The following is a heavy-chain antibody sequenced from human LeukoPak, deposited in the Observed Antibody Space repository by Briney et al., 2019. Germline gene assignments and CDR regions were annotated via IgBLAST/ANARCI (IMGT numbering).Heavy chain of an antibody. Sequence: VASVKVSCKASGYTFTGYYMHWVRQAPGQGLEWMGWINPNSGGTNYAQKFQGRVTMTRGTSISTAYMELSRLRSDDTAVYYCARGYCSSTSCYAWFDPWGQGTLVTVSS. V-gene: IGHV1-2*02. CDR2: INPNSGGT. CDR3: ARGYCSSTSCYAWFDP. CDR1: GYTFTGYY. D-gene: IGHD2-2*01. J-gene: IGHJ5*02.